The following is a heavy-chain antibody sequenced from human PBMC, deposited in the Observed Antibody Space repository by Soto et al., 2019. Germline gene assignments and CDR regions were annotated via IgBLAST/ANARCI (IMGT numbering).Heavy chain of an antibody. V-gene: IGHV3-23*01. CDR3: ARTLFGSRAYYKMITFDN. J-gene: IGHJ4*02. D-gene: IGHD3-10*01. CDR1: GFTFNNYV. Sequence: GGSLRLSCAASGFTFNNYVMSWVRQAPGKGLEWVSAINGRGDDTHYANSVEGRFTISRDSSKNTVYLQMNSLRAEDTAVYYCARTLFGSRAYYKMITFDNWGQGTLVTVSS. CDR2: INGRGDDT.